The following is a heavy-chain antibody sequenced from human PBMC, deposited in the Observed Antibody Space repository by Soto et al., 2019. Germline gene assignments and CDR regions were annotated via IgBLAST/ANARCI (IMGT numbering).Heavy chain of an antibody. CDR1: GGSISSYY. Sequence: PSETLSLTCTVSGGSISSYYWSWIRQPPGKGLEWIGYIYYSGSTNYNPSLKSRVTISVDTSKNQFSLKLSSVTAADTAVYYCARSRWLQLLIDYWGQGTLVTVSS. CDR2: IYYSGST. J-gene: IGHJ4*02. V-gene: IGHV4-59*01. CDR3: ARSRWLQLLIDY. D-gene: IGHD5-12*01.